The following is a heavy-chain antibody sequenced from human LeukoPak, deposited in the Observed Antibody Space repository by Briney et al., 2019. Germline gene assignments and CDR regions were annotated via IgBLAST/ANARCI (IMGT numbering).Heavy chain of an antibody. CDR3: ARDMEIAAAGTYDY. CDR1: GFTFNNYW. CDR2: INSDGSST. Sequence: PGGSLRLSCAASGFTFNNYWMHWVRQAPGKGLVWVSRINSDGSSTNYADSVQGRFTISRDNAKNTLFLQMNSLRAEDTAVYYCARDMEIAAAGTYDYWGQGTLVTVSS. D-gene: IGHD6-13*01. V-gene: IGHV3-74*01. J-gene: IGHJ4*02.